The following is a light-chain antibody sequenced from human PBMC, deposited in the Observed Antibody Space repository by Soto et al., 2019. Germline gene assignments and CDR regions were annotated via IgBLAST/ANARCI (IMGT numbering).Light chain of an antibody. J-gene: IGKJ5*01. CDR2: DAS. Sequence: EIVFTQSPDTLSLSPGERATLSCRASQSVRSERLAWYQQKRGQAPTLLIFDASSRASGTPERFSGSGSGTDFTLTISRLEPEDFAVYYCQEYDGAPPITFGLGTRLEIK. CDR3: QEYDGAPPIT. V-gene: IGKV3-20*01. CDR1: QSVRSER.